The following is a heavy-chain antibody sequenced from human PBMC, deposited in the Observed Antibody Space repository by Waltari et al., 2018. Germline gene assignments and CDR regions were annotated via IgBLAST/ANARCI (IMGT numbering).Heavy chain of an antibody. D-gene: IGHD3-3*01. V-gene: IGHV4-38-2*01. Sequence: QVQLQESGPGLVKPSETLSLTCAVSGYSISSGYYWGWIRQPPGKGREWIGSIYHSWITYYHPSLKRRVTISVYTSNNQFSLKLSSVTAADTAVYYCARHQVHPNYDFWSGYPYYYYGMDVWGQGTTVTVSS. CDR3: ARHQVHPNYDFWSGYPYYYYGMDV. CDR2: IYHSWIT. J-gene: IGHJ6*02. CDR1: GYSISSGYY.